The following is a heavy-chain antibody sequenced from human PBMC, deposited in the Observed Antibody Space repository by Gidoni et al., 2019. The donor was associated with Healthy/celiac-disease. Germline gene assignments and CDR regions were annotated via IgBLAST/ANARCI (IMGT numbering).Heavy chain of an antibody. Sequence: QVQLLQSGAEVKHPGASVKVSCMASGYTFTSYYLHWVRQAHGQGIEWMGIIHPSGGRTSYAQKCQGRVTMTRDTSTSTVYMELSSLRSEDTAVYYCARDVPPIAAAGRDHAFDIWGQGTMVTVSS. J-gene: IGHJ3*02. CDR3: ARDVPPIAAAGRDHAFDI. D-gene: IGHD6-13*01. CDR1: GYTFTSYY. V-gene: IGHV1-46*01. CDR2: IHPSGGRT.